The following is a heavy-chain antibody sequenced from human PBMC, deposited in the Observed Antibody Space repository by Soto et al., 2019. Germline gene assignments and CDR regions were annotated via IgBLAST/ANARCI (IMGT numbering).Heavy chain of an antibody. CDR1: AFTFNNYA. Sequence: EVQLLESGGGLGQPGGSLSLSCAASAFTFNNYAMSWVRQAPGKGLEWVSGIGGSGRTTYYADSVKGQFTITRDNSNNTLFLQMNSLRAEDTAVYYCAKSRYSDSSGDFYDYWGQGTLVTVSS. D-gene: IGHD3-22*01. V-gene: IGHV3-23*01. CDR2: IGGSGRTT. J-gene: IGHJ4*02. CDR3: AKSRYSDSSGDFYDY.